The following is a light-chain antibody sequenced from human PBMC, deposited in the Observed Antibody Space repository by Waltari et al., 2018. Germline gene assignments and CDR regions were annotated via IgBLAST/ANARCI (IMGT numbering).Light chain of an antibody. CDR2: DVS. CDR3: SSYTSSSTAV. J-gene: IGLJ2*01. V-gene: IGLV2-14*03. Sequence: QSALTQPASVSGSPGQSITISCTGTSSAVGGYNYVPWYQQHPGKAPKLMIYDVSNRPSGVSNRFSGSKSGNTASLTISGLQAEDEADYYCSSYTSSSTAVFGGGTKLTVL. CDR1: SSAVGGYNY.